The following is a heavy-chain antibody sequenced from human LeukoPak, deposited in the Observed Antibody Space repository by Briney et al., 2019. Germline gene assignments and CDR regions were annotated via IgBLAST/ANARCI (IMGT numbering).Heavy chain of an antibody. J-gene: IGHJ4*02. CDR3: AKRVDYSSPGGYFDH. Sequence: GGSLRLTCAASGFTFSRYGMNWVRQAPGKGPEWLSSISDSGGRTYYTDSVKGRFTISRDNSRNMVYLQMDSLRVEDTAVYYCAKRVDYSSPGGYFDHWGQGTQVTVSS. CDR1: GFTFSRYG. D-gene: IGHD4-11*01. V-gene: IGHV3-23*01. CDR2: ISDSGGRT.